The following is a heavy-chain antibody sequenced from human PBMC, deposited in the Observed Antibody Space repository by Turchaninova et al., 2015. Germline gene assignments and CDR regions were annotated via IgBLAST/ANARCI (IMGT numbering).Heavy chain of an antibody. D-gene: IGHD5-12*01. CDR2: ISYDGGTK. V-gene: IGHV3-30*04. CDR1: GCIFRYYF. Sequence: AGCIFRYYFLHWVRQVTGKGLECVAFISYDGGTKYYTDSVKGRFTISRDSYANTLYLEMNSLRDDDSAVYFCARDLPNTVATIGLDSWGQGTLVTVSS. J-gene: IGHJ4*02. CDR3: ARDLPNTVATIGLDS.